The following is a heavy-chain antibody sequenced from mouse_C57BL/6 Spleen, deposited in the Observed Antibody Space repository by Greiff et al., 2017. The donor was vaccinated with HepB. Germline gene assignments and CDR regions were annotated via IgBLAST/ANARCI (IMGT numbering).Heavy chain of an antibody. CDR3: ARRGAVYYCSSYPYYAMDY. J-gene: IGHJ4*01. D-gene: IGHD1-1*01. V-gene: IGHV5-17*01. CDR1: GFTFSDYG. Sequence: EVKLVESGGGLVKPGGSLKLSCAASGFTFSDYGMHWVRQAPEKGLEWVAYISSGSSTIYYADTVKGRFTISRDNAKNTLFLQMTSLRSEDTAMYYCARRGAVYYCSSYPYYAMDYWGQGTSVTVSS. CDR2: ISSGSSTI.